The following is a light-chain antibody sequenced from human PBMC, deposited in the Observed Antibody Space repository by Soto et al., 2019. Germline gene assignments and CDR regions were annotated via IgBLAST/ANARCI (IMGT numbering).Light chain of an antibody. Sequence: EVVMTQSPATLSVSPGGTATLSCRASQSVLTNLAWYQQRPGQAPRLLIYGASSRATGIPDRFSGSGSGTDFTLTISRLEPEDFAVYYCQQYGTSPFTYGPGTKVDIK. J-gene: IGKJ3*01. V-gene: IGKV3-20*01. CDR1: QSVLTN. CDR3: QQYGTSPFT. CDR2: GAS.